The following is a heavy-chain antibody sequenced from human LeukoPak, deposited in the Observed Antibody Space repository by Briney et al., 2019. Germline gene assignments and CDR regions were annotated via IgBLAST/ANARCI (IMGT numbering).Heavy chain of an antibody. CDR3: ARDRGNSTSCSSTSWFDP. Sequence: GGSLRLSCAASGFTFSSYSMNWVRQAPGKGLEWVSSISSSSSYIYYADSVKGRFTISRDNAKNSLYLQMNSLRAGDTAVYYCARDRGNSTSCSSTSWFDPWGQGTLVTVSS. V-gene: IGHV3-21*01. D-gene: IGHD2-2*01. CDR2: ISSSSSYI. CDR1: GFTFSSYS. J-gene: IGHJ5*02.